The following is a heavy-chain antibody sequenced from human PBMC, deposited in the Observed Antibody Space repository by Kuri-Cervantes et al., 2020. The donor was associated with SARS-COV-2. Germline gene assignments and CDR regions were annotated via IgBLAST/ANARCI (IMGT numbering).Heavy chain of an antibody. V-gene: IGHV3-30-3*01. CDR3: ARDGIGFDP. CDR2: ISYDGSNK. D-gene: IGHD2-21*01. Sequence: SCKVSGYTVTELSMHWVRQAPGKGLEWVAVISYDGSNKYYADSVKGRFTISRDNSKNTLYLQMNSLRAEDTAVYYCARDGIGFDPWGQGTLVTVSS. J-gene: IGHJ5*02. CDR1: GYTVTELS.